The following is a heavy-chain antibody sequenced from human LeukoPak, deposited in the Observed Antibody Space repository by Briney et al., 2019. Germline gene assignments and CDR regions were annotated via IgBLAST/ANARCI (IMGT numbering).Heavy chain of an antibody. D-gene: IGHD6-25*01. CDR2: ISSSGAST. V-gene: IGHV3-23*01. Sequence: PGGSLRLSCAASGFPFSSYAMSWVRQAPGKGLEWVSLISSSGASTYYADSMKGRFTISRDNSKHTLYLQMNGLRAEDTAVYFCAKSLDRHSSGDNFDYWGQGTLVTVSS. CDR3: AKSLDRHSSGDNFDY. J-gene: IGHJ4*02. CDR1: GFPFSSYA.